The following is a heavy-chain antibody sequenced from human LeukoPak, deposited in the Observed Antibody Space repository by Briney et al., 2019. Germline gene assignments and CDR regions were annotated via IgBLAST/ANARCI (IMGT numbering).Heavy chain of an antibody. J-gene: IGHJ4*02. V-gene: IGHV3-53*01. CDR1: GFIFSDHY. Sequence: GGSLRLSCAASGFIFSDHYMDWVRQAPGKGLEWVSVIHSGAGSTNYADSVKGRFTISRDNSKNTLYLQMNSLRAEDTGVYYCVRDGGLSGSYFDYWGQGILVTVSS. CDR2: IHSGAGST. CDR3: VRDGGLSGSYFDY. D-gene: IGHD1-26*01.